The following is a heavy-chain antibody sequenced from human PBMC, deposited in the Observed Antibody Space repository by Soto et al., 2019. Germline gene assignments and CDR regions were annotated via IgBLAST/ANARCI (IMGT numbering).Heavy chain of an antibody. Sequence: ASVKVSCKASGYTFTSYDINWVRQATGQGLEWMGWMNPNSGNTGYAQKFQGRVTMTRNTSISTAYMELSSLRSEDTVVYYCARGGLKYSSSWYPGDYWGQGTLVTVSS. CDR3: ARGGLKYSSSWYPGDY. D-gene: IGHD6-13*01. V-gene: IGHV1-8*01. J-gene: IGHJ4*02. CDR2: MNPNSGNT. CDR1: GYTFTSYD.